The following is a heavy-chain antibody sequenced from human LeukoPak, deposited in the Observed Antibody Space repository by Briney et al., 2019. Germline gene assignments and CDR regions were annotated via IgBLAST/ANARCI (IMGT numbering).Heavy chain of an antibody. D-gene: IGHD6-6*01. CDR1: GFTFDDYG. CDR3: AREGHSSSWELIEHFDY. CDR2: INWNGGST. Sequence: PGGSLRLSCAASGFTFDDYGMSWVRQAPGKGLEWVSGINWNGGSTGYADSVKGRFTISRDNAKNSLYLQMNSLRAEDTALYYCAREGHSSSWELIEHFDYWGQGTLVTVSS. J-gene: IGHJ4*02. V-gene: IGHV3-20*04.